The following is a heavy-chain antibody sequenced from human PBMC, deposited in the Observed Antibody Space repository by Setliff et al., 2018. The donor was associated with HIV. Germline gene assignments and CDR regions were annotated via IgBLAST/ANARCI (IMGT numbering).Heavy chain of an antibody. CDR3: ARQEVARQYFNNGMDV. V-gene: IGHV1-69*10. CDR1: GGTFSNSA. CDR2: IIVTVDIA. Sequence: ASVKVSCKASGGTFSNSAINWVRQAPGQGLEWMGGIIVTVDIANYAQKFQGRVTITADRLTNTVYMDLSGLRPDDTAVYYCARQEVARQYFNNGMDVWGQGTTVTVSS. J-gene: IGHJ6*02. D-gene: IGHD5-12*01.